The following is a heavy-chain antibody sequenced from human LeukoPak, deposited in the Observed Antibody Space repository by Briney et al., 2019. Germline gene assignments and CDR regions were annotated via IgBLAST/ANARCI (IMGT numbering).Heavy chain of an antibody. CDR2: IYHSGST. J-gene: IGHJ4*02. Sequence: PSETLSLTCAVSGVSISSSNWWSWVRQPPGKGLEWIGEIYHSGSTNYNPSLKSRVTISVDKSKNQFSLKLSSVTAADTAVYYCATIVVVPAAQYYFDYWGQGTLVTVSS. CDR1: GVSISSSNW. D-gene: IGHD2-2*01. V-gene: IGHV4-4*02. CDR3: ATIVVVPAAQYYFDY.